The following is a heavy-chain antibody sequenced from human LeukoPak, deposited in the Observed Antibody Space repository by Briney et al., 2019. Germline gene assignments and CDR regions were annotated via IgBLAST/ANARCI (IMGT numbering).Heavy chain of an antibody. CDR1: GGSISSGGYY. V-gene: IGHV4-31*03. Sequence: SETLSLTCTVSGGSISSGGYYWSWIRQHPGKGLEWIGSIYYSGSANYNPSLQGRVTISLDTSRNQFSLKLSSVTAADTAVYYCASGDNDPLFDYWGQGTLVTVSS. CDR3: ASGDNDPLFDY. D-gene: IGHD1-1*01. CDR2: IYYSGSA. J-gene: IGHJ4*02.